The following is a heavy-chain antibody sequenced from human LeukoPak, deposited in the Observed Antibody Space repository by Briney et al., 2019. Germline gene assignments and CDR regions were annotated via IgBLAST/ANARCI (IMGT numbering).Heavy chain of an antibody. V-gene: IGHV3-11*06. CDR2: ISSSSSYT. CDR1: GFTFSDYY. D-gene: IGHD6-19*01. CDR3: ARAKQWLVGDYLDY. Sequence: PGGSLRLSCAASGFTFSDYYMSWIRQAPGKGLEWVSYISSSSSYTNYADSVKGRFTISRDNAKNSLYLQMNSLRAEDTAVYYCARAKQWLVGDYLDYWGQGTLVTVSS. J-gene: IGHJ4*02.